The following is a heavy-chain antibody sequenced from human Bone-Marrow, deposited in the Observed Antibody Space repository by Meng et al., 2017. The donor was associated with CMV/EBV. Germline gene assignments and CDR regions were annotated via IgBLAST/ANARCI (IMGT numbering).Heavy chain of an antibody. Sequence: SGFPFSSYAMSWVRQAPGKGLEWVSAISGSGGSTYYADSVKGRFTISRDNSKNTLYLQMNSLRAEDTAVYYCAKPYYYGSGSYRPIDYWGQGTLVTVSS. CDR3: AKPYYYGSGSYRPIDY. CDR2: ISGSGGST. J-gene: IGHJ4*02. CDR1: GFPFSSYA. D-gene: IGHD3-10*01. V-gene: IGHV3-23*01.